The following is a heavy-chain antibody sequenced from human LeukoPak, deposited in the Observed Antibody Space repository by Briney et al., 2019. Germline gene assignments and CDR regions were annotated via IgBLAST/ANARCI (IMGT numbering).Heavy chain of an antibody. CDR1: GGSISSYY. CDR2: FYYSGAT. D-gene: IGHD5-24*01. J-gene: IGHJ4*02. Sequence: PSETLSLTCTVSGGSISSYYWSWIRQPPGKGLEWIGYFYYSGATTYNPSLQSRVTISVDTSETQLSLKMTSMTAADTAVYYCARSNARDGYNFGYWGQRVLVTVSS. CDR3: ARSNARDGYNFGY. V-gene: IGHV4-59*08.